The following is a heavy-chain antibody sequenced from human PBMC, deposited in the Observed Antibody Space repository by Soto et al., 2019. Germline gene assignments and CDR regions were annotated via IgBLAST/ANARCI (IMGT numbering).Heavy chain of an antibody. CDR3: ATVDGLGVVTPFMDY. D-gene: IGHD3-3*01. J-gene: IGHJ4*02. V-gene: IGHV4-39*01. CDR1: GGSISSSRYR. Sequence: QLQLQESGPGLVKPSETLSLICTVSGGSISSSRYRWGWVRQPPGKGLEWIGTIYYSGSTHYNPSLKSRVTISVDTSKNQFSLRLNSVTAADTAVYYCATVDGLGVVTPFMDYWGQGTLVTVSS. CDR2: IYYSGST.